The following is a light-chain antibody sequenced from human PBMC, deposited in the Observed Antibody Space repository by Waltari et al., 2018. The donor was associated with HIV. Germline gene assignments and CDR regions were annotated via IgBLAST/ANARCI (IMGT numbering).Light chain of an antibody. CDR1: KLGDKY. CDR3: QAWDSSTWV. Sequence: SYEVTQPPSVSVSPGQTASITCSGDKLGDKYACWYQQKPGQSPVLVIYQDKKRPSGIPERFSGSNSRNTATLTISGTQAMDEADYYCQAWDSSTWVFGGGTKLTVL. J-gene: IGLJ3*02. V-gene: IGLV3-1*01. CDR2: QDK.